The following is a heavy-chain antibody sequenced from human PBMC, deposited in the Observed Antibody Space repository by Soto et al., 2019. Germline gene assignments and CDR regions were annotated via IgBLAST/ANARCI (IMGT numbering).Heavy chain of an antibody. Sequence: PGGSLRLSCAASGFTFSSYGMHWVRQAPGKGLEWVAVISSDGSNKYYADSVKGRFTISRDNSKNTLYLQMNSLRAEDTAVYYCAKNVMEVAGTSVTSFDPWGQGTLVTVSS. J-gene: IGHJ5*02. V-gene: IGHV3-30*18. D-gene: IGHD6-19*01. CDR3: AKNVMEVAGTSVTSFDP. CDR1: GFTFSSYG. CDR2: ISSDGSNK.